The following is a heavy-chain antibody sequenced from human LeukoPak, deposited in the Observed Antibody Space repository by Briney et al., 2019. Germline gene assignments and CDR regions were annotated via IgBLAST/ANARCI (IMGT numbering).Heavy chain of an antibody. D-gene: IGHD2-15*01. Sequence: ASVKVSCKASGYTFTSYDINWVRQATGQGLEWMGWMNPNSGNTGYAQKFQGRVTMTRNTSISTAYMELSSLRSEDTAVYYCASTFSCSGGSCYSPFDYWGQGTLVTVSS. J-gene: IGHJ4*02. CDR1: GYTFTSYD. CDR2: MNPNSGNT. V-gene: IGHV1-8*01. CDR3: ASTFSCSGGSCYSPFDY.